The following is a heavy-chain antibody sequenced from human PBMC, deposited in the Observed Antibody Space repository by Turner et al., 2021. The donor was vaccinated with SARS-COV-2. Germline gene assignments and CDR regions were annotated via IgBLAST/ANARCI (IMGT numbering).Heavy chain of an antibody. V-gene: IGHV3-30-3*01. CDR1: GFTFSNYA. D-gene: IGHD2-2*01. J-gene: IGHJ4*02. CDR3: ARDREDCSSSSCYEAY. CDR2: ISYDGSYK. Sequence: QVQLVESGGGVVQPGRSLRLSCAASGFTFSNYAMHWVRQAPGKWLEWVVFISYDGSYKYYADSVKGRFTISRDNSKNTLYLQMNSLRAEDTAVYYCARDREDCSSSSCYEAYWGQGTLVTVSS.